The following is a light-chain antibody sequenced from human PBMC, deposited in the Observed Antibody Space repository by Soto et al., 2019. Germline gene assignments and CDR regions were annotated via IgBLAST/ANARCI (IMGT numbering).Light chain of an antibody. V-gene: IGLV2-14*01. CDR1: SSDVGGYNY. CDR2: EVT. CDR3: SSYTSSITYV. J-gene: IGLJ1*01. Sequence: QSALTQPASVSGSPGQSITISCTGTSSDVGGYNYVSWYQQHPGKAPKLMIYEVTNRPSGVSNRFSGSKSGNTASLTISGLQADDEADYYCSSYTSSITYVFGTGTKVTAL.